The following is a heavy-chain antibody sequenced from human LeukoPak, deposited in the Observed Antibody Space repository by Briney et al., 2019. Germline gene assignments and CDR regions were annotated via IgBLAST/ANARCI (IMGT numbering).Heavy chain of an antibody. V-gene: IGHV3-49*04. D-gene: IGHD3-22*01. CDR1: GFTFGDYA. J-gene: IGHJ4*02. CDR2: IRSKAYGGTT. Sequence: GGSLRLSCTASGFTFGDYAMSWVRQAPVKGLEWVGFIRSKAYGGTTEYAASVKGRFTISRDDSKSIAYLQMNSLKTEDTAVYYCTRDSSGYLLYYFDYWGQGTLVTVSS. CDR3: TRDSSGYLLYYFDY.